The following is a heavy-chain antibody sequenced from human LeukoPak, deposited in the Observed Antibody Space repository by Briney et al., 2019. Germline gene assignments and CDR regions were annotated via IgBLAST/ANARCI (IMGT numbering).Heavy chain of an antibody. CDR1: GYTFTSYG. CDR3: ARDSYSYYDFWSGIYYFDY. Sequence: ASVKVSCKASGYTFTSYGISWVRQAPGQGLEWMGWISAYNGNTNYAQKLQGRVTMTTDTSTSTAYMELRSLRSDDTVVYYCARDSYSYYDFWSGIYYFDYWGQGTLVTVSS. J-gene: IGHJ4*02. D-gene: IGHD3-3*01. CDR2: ISAYNGNT. V-gene: IGHV1-18*01.